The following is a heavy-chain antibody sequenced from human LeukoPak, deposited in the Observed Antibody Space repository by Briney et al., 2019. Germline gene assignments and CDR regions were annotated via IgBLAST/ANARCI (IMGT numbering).Heavy chain of an antibody. V-gene: IGHV3-23*01. CDR1: GFTFKSYA. D-gene: IGHD3-10*01. J-gene: IGHJ4*02. CDR3: AKGYFGSGSYYNPYFDY. CDR2: ITNGGTA. Sequence: GGSLRLSCVASGFTFKSYAMNWVRQAPGKGLEWVSGITNGGTAHYGGSVKGRFTISRDNSKSSLYLQMNTLSAEDTAVYYCAKGYFGSGSYYNPYFDYWGQGTLVTVSS.